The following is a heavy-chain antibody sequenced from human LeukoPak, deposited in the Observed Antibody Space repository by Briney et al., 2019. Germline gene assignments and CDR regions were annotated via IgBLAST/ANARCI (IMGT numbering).Heavy chain of an antibody. V-gene: IGHV4-39*01. CDR1: GGSIRSSYYY. CDR3: ARLSYKRFDH. J-gene: IGHJ4*02. CDR2: ISYSGST. Sequence: SETLSLTCTVSGGSIRSSYYYWGWIRQPPGKGLEWIGSISYSGSTYYNPSLKSRVTISVDTSKNQFSLRLRSVTAADTAVYYCARLSYKRFDHWGQGTLVTVSS. D-gene: IGHD1-14*01.